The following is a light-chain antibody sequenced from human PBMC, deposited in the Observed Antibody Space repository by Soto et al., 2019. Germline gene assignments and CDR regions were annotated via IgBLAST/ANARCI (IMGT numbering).Light chain of an antibody. CDR1: QSVDIS. V-gene: IGKV3-15*01. Sequence: EIVLTQSPATLSVSPGERVTLSCRASQSVDISLAWYQQKPGQAPRLLIYGASTRATDMPDTFSGRGSGTEFTLTITSLRPEDFGVYYCQQYRSWPRTFGQGTKVEIK. J-gene: IGKJ1*01. CDR2: GAS. CDR3: QQYRSWPRT.